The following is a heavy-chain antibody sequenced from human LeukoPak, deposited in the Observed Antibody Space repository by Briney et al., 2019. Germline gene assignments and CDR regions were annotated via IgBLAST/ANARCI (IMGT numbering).Heavy chain of an antibody. J-gene: IGHJ4*02. Sequence: GGSLRLSCAASGFIVSSNYMSWVRQAPGKGLEWVSVIYSGGYTYYADSVKGRFTISRHDSENTLYLQMNSLRAEDTAVYYCAILSGSGSYSYFDYWGQGTLVTVSS. CDR2: IYSGGYT. CDR1: GFIVSSNY. V-gene: IGHV3-53*04. D-gene: IGHD3-10*01. CDR3: AILSGSGSYSYFDY.